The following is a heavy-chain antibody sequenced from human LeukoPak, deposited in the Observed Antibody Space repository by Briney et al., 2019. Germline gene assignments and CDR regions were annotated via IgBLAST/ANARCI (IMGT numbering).Heavy chain of an antibody. CDR1: GYIFTTYG. D-gene: IGHD1-26*01. CDR3: ARDHGFSGGSYFDTFDI. Sequence: GASVKVSCKASGYIFTTYGISWVRQAPGQGLEWMGWISGYNDDINYAQKLQGRVTMTTDTSTSTAYMELRSLTSDDTAVYYCARDHGFSGGSYFDTFDIWGRGTMVTVSS. J-gene: IGHJ3*02. V-gene: IGHV1-18*01. CDR2: ISGYNDDI.